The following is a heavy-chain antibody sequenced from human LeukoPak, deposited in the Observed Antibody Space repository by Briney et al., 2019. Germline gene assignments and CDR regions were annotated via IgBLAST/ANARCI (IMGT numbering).Heavy chain of an antibody. CDR2: IIPIFGTA. V-gene: IGHV1-69*05. J-gene: IGHJ5*02. D-gene: IGHD2-2*01. Sequence: KISCKGSGYSFTSYWIGWVRQAPGQGLEWMGGIIPIFGTANYAQKFQGRVTITTDESTSTAYMELSSLRSEDTAVYYCARGRLVPAANWFDPWGQGTLVTVSS. CDR1: GYSFTSYW. CDR3: ARGRLVPAANWFDP.